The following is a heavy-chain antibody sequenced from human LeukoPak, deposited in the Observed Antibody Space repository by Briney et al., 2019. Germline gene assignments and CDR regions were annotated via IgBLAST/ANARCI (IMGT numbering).Heavy chain of an antibody. CDR3: AKAGEVAGTSYFDY. V-gene: IGHV3-30*02. CDR2: IRYDGSNK. D-gene: IGHD6-19*01. J-gene: IGHJ4*02. CDR1: GFTFSSYG. Sequence: GGALTLSCAASGFTFSSYGMHWVRQAPGKGLEWVAFIRYDGSNKYYADSVKGRFTISRDNSKNTLYLQMNSLRAEDTAVYYCAKAGEVAGTSYFDYWGQGTLVTVSS.